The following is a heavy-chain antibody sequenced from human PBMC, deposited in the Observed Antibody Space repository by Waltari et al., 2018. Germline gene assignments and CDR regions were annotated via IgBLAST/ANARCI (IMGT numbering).Heavy chain of an antibody. CDR3: ARSSLSPATRRGTFDI. Sequence: QVQLQESGPGLVTPSDTLSLTCAVSGSSISSGDWWGWIRQPPGKGLEWIGYIYYTGSTYYNPSLKSRVTMSVDTTKKQFSLKLTSVTAVDTALYYCARSSLSPATRRGTFDIWGQGTMVTVSS. D-gene: IGHD6-13*01. V-gene: IGHV4-28*01. J-gene: IGHJ3*02. CDR1: GSSISSGDW. CDR2: IYYTGST.